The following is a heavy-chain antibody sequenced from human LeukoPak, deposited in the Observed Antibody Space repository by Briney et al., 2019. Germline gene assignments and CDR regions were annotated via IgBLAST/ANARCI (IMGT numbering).Heavy chain of an antibody. CDR2: IYSGGST. CDR3: ARPSPHYYYGMDV. V-gene: IGHV3-53*01. CDR1: GFTVSSNY. Sequence: GGSLRLSCAASGFTVSSNYMSWVRQAPGKGLEWVSVIYSGGSTYYADSVKGRFTISRDNSKNTLYLQMNSLRAEDTAVYYCARPSPHYYYGMDVWGQGTTVIVSS. J-gene: IGHJ6*02.